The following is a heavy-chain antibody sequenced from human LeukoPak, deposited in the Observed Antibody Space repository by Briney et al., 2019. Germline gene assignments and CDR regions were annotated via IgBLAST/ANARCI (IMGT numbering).Heavy chain of an antibody. CDR3: TRGHWGLQS. V-gene: IGHV4-59*01. J-gene: IGHJ5*02. Sequence: SETVSLTCTVSGASFTDYYWSWIRQSPGKGLEWISYIHHSGNSDYNPSLRSRVTTSLDTSKNQFSLNLISVTAADTAVYYCTRGHWGLQSWSQGTLVTVSS. CDR1: GASFTDYY. CDR2: IHHSGNS. D-gene: IGHD7-27*01.